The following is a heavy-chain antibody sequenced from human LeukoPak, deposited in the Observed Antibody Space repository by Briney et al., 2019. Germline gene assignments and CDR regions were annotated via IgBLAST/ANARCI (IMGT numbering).Heavy chain of an antibody. Sequence: GGSLRLSCAASGFTFSSYGMHWVRQAPGKGLEWVAVISYDGSNRYYADSVKGRFTISRDNSKNTLYLQMNSLGAEDTAVYYCAKDFGWNYVFDYWGQGTLVTVSS. J-gene: IGHJ4*02. CDR3: AKDFGWNYVFDY. D-gene: IGHD1-7*01. CDR1: GFTFSSYG. V-gene: IGHV3-30*18. CDR2: ISYDGSNR.